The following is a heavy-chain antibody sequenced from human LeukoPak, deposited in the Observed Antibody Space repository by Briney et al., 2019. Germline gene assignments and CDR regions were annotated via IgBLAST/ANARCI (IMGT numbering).Heavy chain of an antibody. CDR1: GLTFSSYA. CDR2: IGYDGTNE. D-gene: IGHD2-2*01. V-gene: IGHV3-33*08. Sequence: GGSLRLSCAASGLTFSSYAMHWVRQAPGKGLEWVALIGYDGTNEYYADSVKGRFTTSRDNSKNTLYLQMKSLRAEDTAVYYCARDFYCSRTSCYAPSFDYWGQGTLVTVSS. CDR3: ARDFYCSRTSCYAPSFDY. J-gene: IGHJ4*02.